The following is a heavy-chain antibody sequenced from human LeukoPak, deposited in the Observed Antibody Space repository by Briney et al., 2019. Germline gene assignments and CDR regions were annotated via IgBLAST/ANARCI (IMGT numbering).Heavy chain of an antibody. Sequence: PGGSLRLSCAASGFTFSDYYMTWVRHAPGKGLEWLSYISGSGDSKFYADSVKGRFTISRDNAKNSLYLQMNSLRAEDTAVYYCARRTYSNYFFDYWGQGTLVTVSS. D-gene: IGHD4-11*01. CDR1: GFTFSDYY. V-gene: IGHV3-11*01. CDR2: ISGSGDSK. J-gene: IGHJ4*02. CDR3: ARRTYSNYFFDY.